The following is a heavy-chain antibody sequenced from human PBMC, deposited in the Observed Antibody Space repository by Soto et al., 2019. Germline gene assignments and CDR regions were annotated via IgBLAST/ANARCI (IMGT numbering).Heavy chain of an antibody. J-gene: IGHJ5*02. CDR1: GFTFSSYG. Sequence: QVQLVESGGGVVQPGRSLRLSCAASGFTFSSYGMHWDRQAPGKGLEWVAVISYGGSNKYYADSVKGRFTISRDNSKNTLYLQMNNLRAEDTAVYYCAKDNCISTSCYRLYNWFDPWGQGTLVTVSS. CDR3: AKDNCISTSCYRLYNWFDP. CDR2: ISYGGSNK. D-gene: IGHD2-2*01. V-gene: IGHV3-30*18.